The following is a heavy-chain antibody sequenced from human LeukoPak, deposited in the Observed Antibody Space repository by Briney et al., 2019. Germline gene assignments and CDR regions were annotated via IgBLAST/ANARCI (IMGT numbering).Heavy chain of an antibody. CDR3: ARVLRYCSGGNCYSGGLGYMDV. CDR1: GFTFSSYS. J-gene: IGHJ6*03. D-gene: IGHD2-15*01. Sequence: PGGSRRLSCAASGFTFSSYSMNWVRQAPPKGREGVSCISSSSSTIYYADSVKGRFTISRDNAKNSLYLQMNSLRAEDTAVYYCARVLRYCSGGNCYSGGLGYMDVWGKGTTVTISS. V-gene: IGHV3-48*01. CDR2: ISSSSSTI.